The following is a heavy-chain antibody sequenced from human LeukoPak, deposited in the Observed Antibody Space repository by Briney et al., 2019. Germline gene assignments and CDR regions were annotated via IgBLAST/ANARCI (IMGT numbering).Heavy chain of an antibody. V-gene: IGHV1-24*01. CDR2: FDPEDGET. J-gene: IGHJ5*02. CDR3: ARDPSSGWYLKGWFDP. CDR1: GYTFTTYY. Sequence: ASVKVSCKASGYTFTTYYMHWVRQAPGKGLEWMGGFDPEDGETIYAQKFQGRVTMTEDTSTDTAYMELSSLRSEDTAVYYCARDPSSGWYLKGWFDPWGEGALVTVSS. D-gene: IGHD6-19*01.